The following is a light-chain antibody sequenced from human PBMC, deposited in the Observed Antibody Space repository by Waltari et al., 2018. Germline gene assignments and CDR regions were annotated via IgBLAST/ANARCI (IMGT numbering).Light chain of an antibody. CDR1: QSVLYSSNNKNY. CDR3: QQYYAEVT. J-gene: IGKJ3*01. CDR2: WAS. Sequence: DIVMTQSPDSLAVSLGERATINCKSSQSVLYSSNNKNYLAWYQQKPGKPPKLLIYWASTRESGVPDRFSGSGSGTDFTLTISSLQAEDVAVYYCQQYYAEVTFGPGTKVDIK. V-gene: IGKV4-1*01.